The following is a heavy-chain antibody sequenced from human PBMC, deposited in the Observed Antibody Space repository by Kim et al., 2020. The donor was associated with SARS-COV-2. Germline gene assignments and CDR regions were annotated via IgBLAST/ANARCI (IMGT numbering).Heavy chain of an antibody. J-gene: IGHJ6*02. CDR3: AKDRGLMVRGVPNYYYYYYGMDV. CDR1: GFTFSSYA. D-gene: IGHD3-10*01. V-gene: IGHV3-23*01. CDR2: ISGSGGST. Sequence: GGSLRLSCAASGFTFSSYAMSWVRQAPGKGLEWVSAISGSGGSTYYADSVKGRFTISRDNSKNTLYLQMNSLRAEDTAVYYCAKDRGLMVRGVPNYYYYYYGMDVWGQGTTVTVSS.